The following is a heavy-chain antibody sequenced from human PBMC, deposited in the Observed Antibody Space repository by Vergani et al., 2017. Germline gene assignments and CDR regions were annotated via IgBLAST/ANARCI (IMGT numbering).Heavy chain of an antibody. V-gene: IGHV4-39*01. D-gene: IGHD3-22*01. Sequence: QLQLQESGPGLVKTSETLSLTCGVSGGSFSDYYWSWIRQAPGKGLEWIGSMDYNGRAYYTPSLRRRVAISIDTSKMQFSLKLYSLTAADTAIYYCARHVTQDYYNDSDYFDYWGLGTLVTVSS. CDR1: GGSFSDYY. CDR2: MDYNGRA. CDR3: ARHVTQDYYNDSDYFDY. J-gene: IGHJ4*02.